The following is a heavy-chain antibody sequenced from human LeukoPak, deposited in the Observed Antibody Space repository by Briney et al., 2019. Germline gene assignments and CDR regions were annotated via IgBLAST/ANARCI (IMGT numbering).Heavy chain of an antibody. CDR2: ISSSSSYI. Sequence: GGSLRLSCAASGFTFSSYSMNWARQAPGKGLEGVSFISSSSSYIYYADSVKGRFTISRDNAKNSLYLQMNSLRAEDTAVYYCARDPGNYYGMDVWGQGTAVIVSS. J-gene: IGHJ6*02. CDR1: GFTFSSYS. CDR3: ARDPGNYYGMDV. V-gene: IGHV3-21*01. D-gene: IGHD2/OR15-2a*01.